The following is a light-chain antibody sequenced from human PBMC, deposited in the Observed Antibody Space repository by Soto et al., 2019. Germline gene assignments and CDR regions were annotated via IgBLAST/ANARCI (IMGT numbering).Light chain of an antibody. CDR2: DAS. Sequence: DIQMTQSPSSLSASVGDRVTITCQASQDISNCLNWYQQKPGKAPQLLIYDASNLETGVPSRFSGSGSGTDFNFTISSLQPEDIATYYCQQYDYLPPYTFGQGTKLEIK. CDR1: QDISNC. J-gene: IGKJ2*01. CDR3: QQYDYLPPYT. V-gene: IGKV1-33*01.